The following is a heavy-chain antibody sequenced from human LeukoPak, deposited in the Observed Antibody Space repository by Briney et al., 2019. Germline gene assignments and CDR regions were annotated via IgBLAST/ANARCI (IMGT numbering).Heavy chain of an antibody. CDR3: AADYTGNYHVEFDY. V-gene: IGHV4-59*12. CDR2: IYSTGST. Sequence: PSETLSLTCVVSAGSFSGDSWSWIRQAPGKGLEWIGSIYSTGSTYYNPSLKSRVTISVDTSKNQFSLKLSSVTAADTAVYYCAADYTGNYHVEFDYWGQGTLVTVSS. D-gene: IGHD1-26*01. J-gene: IGHJ4*02. CDR1: AGSFSGDS.